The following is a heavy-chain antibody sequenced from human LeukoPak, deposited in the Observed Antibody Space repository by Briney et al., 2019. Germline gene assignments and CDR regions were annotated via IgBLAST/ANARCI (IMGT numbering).Heavy chain of an antibody. V-gene: IGHV1-46*01. CDR3: ARDHGGGEVPAAKGDAFDI. J-gene: IGHJ3*02. CDR2: INPSGGST. CDR1: GYTFTSYY. Sequence: ASVKVSCKASGYTFTSYYMHWVRQAPGQGLEWMGIINPSGGSTSYAQKFQGRVTMTRDTSTSTVYMELSSLRSEDTAVYYCARDHGGGEVPAAKGDAFDIWGQGTMVTVSS. D-gene: IGHD2-2*01.